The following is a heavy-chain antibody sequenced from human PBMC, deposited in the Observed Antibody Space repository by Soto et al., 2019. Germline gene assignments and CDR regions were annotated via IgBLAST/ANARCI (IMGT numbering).Heavy chain of an antibody. V-gene: IGHV4-34*01. CDR2: INHSGST. Sequence: SETLSLTCAVYGGSFSGYYWSWIRQPPGKGLEWIGEINHSGSTNYNPSLKSRVTISVDTSKNQFSLKLSSVTAADTAVYYCARQGRKPNGTFDYWGQGTLVTVSS. CDR1: GGSFSGYY. CDR3: ARQGRKPNGTFDY. J-gene: IGHJ4*02.